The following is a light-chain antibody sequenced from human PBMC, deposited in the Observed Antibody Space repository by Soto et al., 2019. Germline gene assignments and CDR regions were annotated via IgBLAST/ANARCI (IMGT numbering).Light chain of an antibody. V-gene: IGLV1-47*01. CDR3: AAWDDSMSGRVV. J-gene: IGLJ2*01. Sequence: QSVLTQPPSASGTPGQRVTISCSGSSSNIGSNYVYWYQQLPGTAPKLLIYRNNQRPSAVPARFSGSNSGTSASPAISGLRSADEADYYCAAWDDSMSGRVVFGGGTKVTVL. CDR1: SSNIGSNY. CDR2: RNN.